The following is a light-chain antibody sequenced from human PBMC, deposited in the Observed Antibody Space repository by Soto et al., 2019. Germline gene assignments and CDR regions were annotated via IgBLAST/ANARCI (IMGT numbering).Light chain of an antibody. CDR1: QTISSW. CDR2: KAS. J-gene: IGKJ1*01. Sequence: DIQMTQSPSTLSGSVGDRVTITCRASQTISSWVAWYQQKPGKAPKLLIYKASTLKSGVPSRFSGSGSGTEFTLTISSLQPDDFATYYCQHYNSYSEAFGQGTTVELK. CDR3: QHYNSYSEA. V-gene: IGKV1-5*03.